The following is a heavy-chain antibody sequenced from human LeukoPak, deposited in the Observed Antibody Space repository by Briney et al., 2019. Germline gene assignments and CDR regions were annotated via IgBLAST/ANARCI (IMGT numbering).Heavy chain of an antibody. D-gene: IGHD2/OR15-2a*01. V-gene: IGHV3-21*01. CDR2: ISSSSSYI. CDR1: GFTFSTYS. Sequence: GGSLRLSCAASGFTFSTYSMNWVRQAPGKGLEWVSSISSSSSYIYYADSVKGRFTISRDNAKNSLYLQMNSLRAEDTAVYYCASTASIHDYFDYWGQGTLVTVSS. CDR3: ASTASIHDYFDY. J-gene: IGHJ4*02.